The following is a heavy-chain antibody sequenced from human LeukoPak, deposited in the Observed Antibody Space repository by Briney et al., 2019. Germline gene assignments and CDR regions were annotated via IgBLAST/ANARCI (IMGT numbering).Heavy chain of an antibody. Sequence: PSETLSLTCTVSGGSISSSGYYWSWIRQPPGKGLEWIGYIYYSGSTNYNPSLKSRVTISVDTSKNQFSLKLSSVTAADTAVYYCARGGSYYGSGSYPDYWGQGTLVTVSS. CDR1: GGSISSSGYY. D-gene: IGHD3-10*01. CDR3: ARGGSYYGSGSYPDY. CDR2: IYYSGST. V-gene: IGHV4-61*08. J-gene: IGHJ4*02.